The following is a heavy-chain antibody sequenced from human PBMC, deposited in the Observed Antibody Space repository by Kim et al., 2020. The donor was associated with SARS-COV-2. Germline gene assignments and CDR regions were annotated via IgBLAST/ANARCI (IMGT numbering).Heavy chain of an antibody. D-gene: IGHD3-22*01. Sequence: SETLSLTCTVSGGSISSYYWSWIRQPPGKGLEWIGYIYYSGSTNYNPSLKSRVTISVDTSKNQFSLKLSSVTAADTAVYYCARDWAYYDSSGYYWGYYGMDVWGQGTTVTVSS. V-gene: IGHV4-59*13. CDR1: GGSISSYY. CDR3: ARDWAYYDSSGYYWGYYGMDV. J-gene: IGHJ6*02. CDR2: IYYSGST.